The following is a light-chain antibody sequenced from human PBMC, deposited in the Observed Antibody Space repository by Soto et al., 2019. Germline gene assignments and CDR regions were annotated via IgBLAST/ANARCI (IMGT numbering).Light chain of an antibody. CDR3: EQYGSTPLT. J-gene: IGKJ4*01. V-gene: IGKV3-20*01. CDR1: QSVANNY. Sequence: EIVLTQSPGTLSLSPGERATLSCRASQSVANNYLAWYQQKPGQAPRFLIYDASSRATGIRDRFSGSGSGTDFTLTISRLEPEDFAVYYCEQYGSTPLTFGGGTKVEIK. CDR2: DAS.